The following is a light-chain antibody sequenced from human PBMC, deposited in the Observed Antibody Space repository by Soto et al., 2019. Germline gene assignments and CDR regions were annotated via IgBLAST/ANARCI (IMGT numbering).Light chain of an antibody. Sequence: SSLSASVGDRVTITCRASQGIRNDLGWYQQRPGKAPKLLIYAASSLHSGVQSRFSGSGSGTDFSLTISSLQPEDFATYFCLQDYSYPWTFGQGTKVDIK. V-gene: IGKV1-6*01. CDR1: QGIRND. J-gene: IGKJ1*01. CDR3: LQDYSYPWT. CDR2: AAS.